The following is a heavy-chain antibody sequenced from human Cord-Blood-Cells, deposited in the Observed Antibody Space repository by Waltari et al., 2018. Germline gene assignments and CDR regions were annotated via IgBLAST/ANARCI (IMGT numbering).Heavy chain of an antibody. V-gene: IGHV1-69*01. CDR3: ASPSTTVFAFDI. CDR2: IIPIFGTA. D-gene: IGHD4-4*01. Sequence: QVQLVQSGAEVKTPGSSVKVSCKASGGTFSSYALRWLRQAPGQGLEWMGGIIPIFGTANYAQKFQGRVTITADESTSTAYMELSSLRSEDTAVYYCASPSTTVFAFDIWGQGTMVTVSS. CDR1: GGTFSSYA. J-gene: IGHJ3*02.